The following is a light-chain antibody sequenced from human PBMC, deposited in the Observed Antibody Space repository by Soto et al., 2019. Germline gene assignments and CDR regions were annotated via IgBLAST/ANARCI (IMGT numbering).Light chain of an antibody. CDR3: QQANSFPLT. V-gene: IGKV1-12*01. CDR2: DAS. Sequence: DIQMTQSPSSVSASVGDRVSITCRASQGIRWLAWYQQKAGKAPKLLIYDASSLQSGVPSRFSGSGSGTDFTLTISTLQPEDSATYYCQQANSFPLTFGGGTEVEIK. J-gene: IGKJ4*01. CDR1: QGIRW.